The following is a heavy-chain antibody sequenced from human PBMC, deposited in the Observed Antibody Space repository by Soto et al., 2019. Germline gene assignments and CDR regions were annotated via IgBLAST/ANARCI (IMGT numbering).Heavy chain of an antibody. CDR2: ISYDGSNK. J-gene: IGHJ4*02. V-gene: IGHV3-30-3*01. CDR1: GFTFSSYA. CDR3: ARYSSGSR. Sequence: GGSLRLSCAASGFTFSSYAMHWVRQAPGKGLEWVAVISYDGSNKYYADSVKGRFTISRDNSKNTLYLQMNSLRAEDTAVYYCARYSSGSRWGQGTLVTVSS. D-gene: IGHD3-22*01.